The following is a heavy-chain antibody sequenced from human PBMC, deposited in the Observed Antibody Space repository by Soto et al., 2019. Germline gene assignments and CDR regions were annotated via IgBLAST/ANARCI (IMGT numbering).Heavy chain of an antibody. CDR1: GFTFSSYA. V-gene: IGHV3-23*01. CDR3: AKDRYCSGGSCYSEWAFDI. J-gene: IGHJ3*02. D-gene: IGHD2-15*01. Sequence: LRLSCAASGFTFSSYAMSWVRQAPGKGLEWVSAISGSGGSTYYADSVKGRFTISRDNSKNTLYLQMNSLRAEDTAVYYCAKDRYCSGGSCYSEWAFDIWGQGTMVTVSS. CDR2: ISGSGGST.